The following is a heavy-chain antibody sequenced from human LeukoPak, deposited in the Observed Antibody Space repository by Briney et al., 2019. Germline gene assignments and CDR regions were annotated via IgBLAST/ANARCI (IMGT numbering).Heavy chain of an antibody. CDR3: TRDFTVTMVRLYGMDV. CDR1: GFTFGDYA. V-gene: IGHV3-49*04. J-gene: IGHJ6*04. CDR2: IRSKAYGGTT. Sequence: GGSLRLSCTASGFTFGDYAMSWVRQAPGKGLEWVGFIRSKAYGGTTECAASVKGRFTISRDDSKSIAYLQMNSLKTEDTAVYYCTRDFTVTMVRLYGMDVWGKGTTVTVSS. D-gene: IGHD3-10*01.